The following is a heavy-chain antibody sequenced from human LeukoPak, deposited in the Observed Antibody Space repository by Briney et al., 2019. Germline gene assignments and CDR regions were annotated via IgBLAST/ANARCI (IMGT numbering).Heavy chain of an antibody. Sequence: PSETLSLTCTVSGYSIASGYLRGWIRQTPGKGLEWIATIYHSGRTYYNLSLKSRVTISMDTSRNQFSLKVTSVTAAETALYFCARGGPWELSHRDYFDYWGQGTLVTVSS. CDR1: GYSIASGYL. J-gene: IGHJ4*02. V-gene: IGHV4-38-2*02. CDR2: IYHSGRT. D-gene: IGHD1-26*01. CDR3: ARGGPWELSHRDYFDY.